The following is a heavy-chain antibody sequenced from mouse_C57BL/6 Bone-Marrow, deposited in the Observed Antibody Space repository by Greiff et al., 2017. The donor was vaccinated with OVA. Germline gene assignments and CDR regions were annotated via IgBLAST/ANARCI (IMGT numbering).Heavy chain of an antibody. CDR2: IWTGGGT. J-gene: IGHJ4*01. CDR1: GFSLTSYA. Sequence: QVQLKQSGPGLVAPSQSLSITCTVSGFSLTSYAISWVRQPPGKGLEWLGVIWTGGGTNYNSALKSRLSISKDNSKSQVFLKMNSLQTDDTARYYCARNFIYYDHVYAMDYWGQGTSVTVSS. V-gene: IGHV2-9-1*01. CDR3: ARNFIYYDHVYAMDY. D-gene: IGHD2-4*01.